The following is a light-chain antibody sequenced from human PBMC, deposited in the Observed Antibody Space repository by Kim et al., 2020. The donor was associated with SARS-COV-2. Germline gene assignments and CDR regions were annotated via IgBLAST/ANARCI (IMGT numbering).Light chain of an antibody. J-gene: IGLJ1*01. CDR1: SSDVGGYNY. V-gene: IGLV2-14*01. CDR3: SSYTSSSTF. Sequence: QSALTQPASVSGSPGQSITISCTGTSSDVGGYNYVSWYQQHPGKAPKLMIYDVSKRPSGVSNRFSGSKSGNTASLTISGRQAEDEADYYCSSYTSSSTFFGTGTQLTVL. CDR2: DVS.